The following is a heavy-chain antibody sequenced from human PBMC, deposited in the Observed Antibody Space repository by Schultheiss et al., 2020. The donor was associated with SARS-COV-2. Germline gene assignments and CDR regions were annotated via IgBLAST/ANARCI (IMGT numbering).Heavy chain of an antibody. CDR2: INPNSGGT. D-gene: IGHD2-2*01. J-gene: IGHJ4*02. CDR3: ATAHRYCSSTSCYWGSGYFDY. V-gene: IGHV1-2*02. CDR1: GYTFTSYY. Sequence: ASVKVSCKASGYTFTSYYMHWVRQAPGQGLEWMGWINPNSGGTNYAQKFQGRVTMTRDTSISTAYMELSRLRSDDTAVYYCATAHRYCSSTSCYWGSGYFDYWGQGTLVTVSS.